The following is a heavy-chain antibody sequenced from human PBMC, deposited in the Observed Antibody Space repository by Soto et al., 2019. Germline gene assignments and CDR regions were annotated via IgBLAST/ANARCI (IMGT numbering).Heavy chain of an antibody. CDR3: AREVGATAYYYYGMDV. Sequence: QVQLVQSGAEVKKPGASVKVSCKASGYTFTSYGISWVRQAPGQGLEWMGWISAYNGNTNYAQKLQGRVTMTTDPSTSTAYMELRSLKSDDTAVYYCAREVGATAYYYYGMDVWGQGTTVTVSS. J-gene: IGHJ6*02. V-gene: IGHV1-18*01. CDR1: GYTFTSYG. D-gene: IGHD1-26*01. CDR2: ISAYNGNT.